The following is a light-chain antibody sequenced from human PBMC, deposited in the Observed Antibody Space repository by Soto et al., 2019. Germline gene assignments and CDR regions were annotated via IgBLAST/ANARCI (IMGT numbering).Light chain of an antibody. CDR1: SSDVGGYNS. J-gene: IGLJ2*01. V-gene: IGLV2-8*01. CDR2: EVN. CDR3: SSSAGSNNVL. Sequence: QSALTQPPSASGSPGQSVTISCTGTSSDVGGYNSVSWYQQHPGKAPKAMIFEVNQRPSGVPDRFSSSKSGNTASLTVSDLQAEDEADYYCSSSAGSNNVLFGGGTKLTVL.